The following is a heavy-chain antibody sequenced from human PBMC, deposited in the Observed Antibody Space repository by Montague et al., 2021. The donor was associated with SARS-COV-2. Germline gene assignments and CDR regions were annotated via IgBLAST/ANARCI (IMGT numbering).Heavy chain of an antibody. D-gene: IGHD3-10*01. Sequence: SLRLSCAASGFTFSAYAMNWVRQAPGRGLEWVAGVCGGVGNTYYADSVKGRFTISRDNSKKALYPQLNTLRPEDTAVYYCAKGMDRMVQGIINWKNGDYFDDWGQGTLVAVSS. J-gene: IGHJ4*02. CDR2: VCGGVGNT. V-gene: IGHV3-23*01. CDR3: AKGMDRMVQGIINWKNGDYFDD. CDR1: GFTFSAYA.